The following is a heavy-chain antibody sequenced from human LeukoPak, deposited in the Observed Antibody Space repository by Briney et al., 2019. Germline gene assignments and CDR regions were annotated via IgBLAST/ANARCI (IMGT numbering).Heavy chain of an antibody. V-gene: IGHV3-23*01. Sequence: GGTLRLSCAASGFTFSSYGMSWVRQAPGKGLEWVSAISGSGGSTYYADSVKGRFTISRDNSKNTLYLQMNSLRAEDTAVYYCAKVLIVVVPAAIPYFDYWGQGTLVTVSS. CDR2: ISGSGGST. D-gene: IGHD2-2*01. CDR3: AKVLIVVVPAAIPYFDY. CDR1: GFTFSSYG. J-gene: IGHJ4*02.